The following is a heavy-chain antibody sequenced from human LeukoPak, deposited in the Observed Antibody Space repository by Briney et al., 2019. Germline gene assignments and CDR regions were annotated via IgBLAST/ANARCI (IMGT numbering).Heavy chain of an antibody. J-gene: IGHJ5*02. CDR1: GFSFSSYW. Sequence: GGSLRLSCAASGFSFSSYWMHWVRQAPGKGLVWVSRIDSFGSSATYADSVKGRFTISRDNAKNSLYLQMNSLRAEDTAVYYCARDSTGYGYEEWSWGQGTLVTVSS. CDR3: ARDSTGYGYEEWS. V-gene: IGHV3-74*03. D-gene: IGHD5-18*01. CDR2: IDSFGSSA.